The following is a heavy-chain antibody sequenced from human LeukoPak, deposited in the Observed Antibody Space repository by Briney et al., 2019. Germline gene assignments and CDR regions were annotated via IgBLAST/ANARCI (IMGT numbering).Heavy chain of an antibody. CDR1: GFTFSSYS. D-gene: IGHD5-18*01. Sequence: GGSLRLSCAASGFTFSSYSMNWVRQAPGKGLEWVSYISSSGSTIDYADSVKGRFTISRDNAKNSLYLQMNSLRAEDTAVYYCSRLRGYSYGYGDYWGQGTLVTVSS. CDR3: SRLRGYSYGYGDY. CDR2: ISSSGSTI. V-gene: IGHV3-48*04. J-gene: IGHJ4*02.